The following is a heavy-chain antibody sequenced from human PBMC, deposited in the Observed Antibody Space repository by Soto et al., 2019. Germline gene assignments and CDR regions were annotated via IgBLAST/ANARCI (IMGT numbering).Heavy chain of an antibody. Sequence: QVQLVQSGAEVKKPGSSVKVSCKASGGTFSSYAISWVRQAPGQGLEWMGGIIPIFGTANYAQKFQGRVTITADKSTSTAYMERSSLRSEDTAVHYCAREYSSSSGYYYYYGMDVWGQGTTVTVSS. D-gene: IGHD6-6*01. V-gene: IGHV1-69*06. CDR1: GGTFSSYA. CDR3: AREYSSSSGYYYYYGMDV. J-gene: IGHJ6*02. CDR2: IIPIFGTA.